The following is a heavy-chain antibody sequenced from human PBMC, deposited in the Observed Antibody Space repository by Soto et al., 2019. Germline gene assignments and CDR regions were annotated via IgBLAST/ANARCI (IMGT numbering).Heavy chain of an antibody. CDR3: ARETGDQWYIDY. CDR2: IIPMFGTA. Sequence: VQLVQSGAEVKKPGSSVKVSCKASGGTLSSYSITWVRQAPGQGLEWMGGIIPMFGTANYAQKFQDRVTITADESTSTVYMELSSLRYEDTAVYYCARETGDQWYIDYWGQGTLVTVSS. J-gene: IGHJ4*02. CDR1: GGTLSSYS. V-gene: IGHV1-69*12. D-gene: IGHD7-27*01.